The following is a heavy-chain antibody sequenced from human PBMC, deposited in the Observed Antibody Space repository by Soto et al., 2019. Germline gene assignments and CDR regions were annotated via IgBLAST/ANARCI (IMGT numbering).Heavy chain of an antibody. J-gene: IGHJ4*02. V-gene: IGHV5-51*01. Sequence: PGESLKISCQASGYSFSSSWIGWVRQMPGKGLEWMGIIDPNDSQTIYSPSFQGQVTISADKSIDTAYLQWSSLKTSDTAMYYCARHAGNSWKGDYFDYWGQGALVTVPQ. D-gene: IGHD6-13*01. CDR1: GYSFSSSW. CDR3: ARHAGNSWKGDYFDY. CDR2: IDPNDSQT.